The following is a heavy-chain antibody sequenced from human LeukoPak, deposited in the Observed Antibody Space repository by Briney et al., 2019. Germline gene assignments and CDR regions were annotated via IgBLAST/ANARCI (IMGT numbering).Heavy chain of an antibody. CDR3: SRESGPYCPFGH. CDR1: APSIATTYF. J-gene: IGHJ4*02. CDR2: ISLREHT. Sequence: SQSMSPAWGVDAPSIATTYFWCYGRQHQGGRVWWIAEISLREHTQYSPSMKSLVMISTDESKNHLYLSRPSVTAADAAVYYCSRESGPYCPFGHWGQGTLVAVTS. V-gene: IGHV4/OR15-8*02. D-gene: IGHD1-26*01.